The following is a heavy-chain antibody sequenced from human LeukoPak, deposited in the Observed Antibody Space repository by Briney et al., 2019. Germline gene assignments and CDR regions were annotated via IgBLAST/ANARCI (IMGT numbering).Heavy chain of an antibody. J-gene: IGHJ4*02. Sequence: ASVKVSCKASGYTFTGYYMHWVRQAPGQGLEWMGWINPNSGGTNYAQKFQGRVTMTRDTSISTAYMELSRPRSDDTAVYYCVMSRLSGIAAAGTDYWGQGTLVTVSS. D-gene: IGHD6-13*01. CDR2: INPNSGGT. CDR1: GYTFTGYY. V-gene: IGHV1-2*02. CDR3: VMSRLSGIAAAGTDY.